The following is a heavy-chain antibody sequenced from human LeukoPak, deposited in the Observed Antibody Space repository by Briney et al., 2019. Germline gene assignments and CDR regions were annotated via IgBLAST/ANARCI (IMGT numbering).Heavy chain of an antibody. CDR2: MNPNSGNT. D-gene: IGHD6-19*01. CDR3: ARGGAVAGMVSRYYYYYYMDV. V-gene: IGHV1-8*01. CDR1: GYTFTSYD. Sequence: GASVKVSCKASGYTFTSYDINWVRQATGQGLEWMGWMNPNSGNTGYAQKFQGRVTMTRNTSISTAYMELSSLRSEGTAVYYCARGGAVAGMVSRYYYYYYMDVWGKGTTVTVSS. J-gene: IGHJ6*03.